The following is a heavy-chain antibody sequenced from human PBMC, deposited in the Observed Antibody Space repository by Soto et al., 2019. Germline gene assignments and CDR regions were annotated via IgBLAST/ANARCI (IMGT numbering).Heavy chain of an antibody. CDR1: GFTFTSSA. CDR3: AAPPTHYYYYYGMDV. D-gene: IGHD4-17*01. Sequence: QMQLVQSGPEVKKPGTSVKVSCKASGFTFTSSAVQWVRQARGQRLEWIGWIVVGSGNTNYAQKFQERVTITRDMSTSTAYMELSSLRSEDTAVYYCAAPPTHYYYYYGMDVWGQGTTVTVSS. J-gene: IGHJ6*02. CDR2: IVVGSGNT. V-gene: IGHV1-58*01.